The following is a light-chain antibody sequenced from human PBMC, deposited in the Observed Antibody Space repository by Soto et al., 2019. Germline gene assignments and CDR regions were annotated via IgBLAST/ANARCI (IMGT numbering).Light chain of an antibody. J-gene: IGLJ2*01. Sequence: QPVLTQPRSVSGSPGQSVTISCTGTSSDVGGYNYVSWYQNHPGKAPKLMIYDVSKRPSEVPDRFSGSKSGNTASLTISGLKAEDEADYYCCSYAGNYSSVVFGGGTKLTVL. CDR2: DVS. V-gene: IGLV2-11*01. CDR1: SSDVGGYNY. CDR3: CSYAGNYSSVV.